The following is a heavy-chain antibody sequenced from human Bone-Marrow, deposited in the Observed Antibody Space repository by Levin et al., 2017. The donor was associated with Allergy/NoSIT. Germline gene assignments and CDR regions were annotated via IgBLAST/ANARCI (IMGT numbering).Heavy chain of an antibody. J-gene: IGHJ4*02. Sequence: GESLKISCAASGFTFSSYSMNWVRQAPGKGLEWVSSISSSSSYIYYADSVKGRFTISRDNAKNSLYLQMNSLRAEDTAVYYCARGSSGTTPCGYWGQGTLVTVSS. CDR2: ISSSSSYI. V-gene: IGHV3-21*01. D-gene: IGHD3-10*01. CDR1: GFTFSSYS. CDR3: ARGSSGTTPCGY.